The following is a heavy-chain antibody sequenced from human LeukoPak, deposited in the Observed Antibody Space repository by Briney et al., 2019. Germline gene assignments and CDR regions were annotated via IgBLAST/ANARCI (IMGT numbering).Heavy chain of an antibody. D-gene: IGHD6-13*01. V-gene: IGHV3-30*04. J-gene: IGHJ4*02. CDR3: ARSGHSSSWYTLDFFDY. CDR1: GFTFSSYA. Sequence: GRSLRLSCAASGFTFSSYAMHWVRQAPGKGLEWVAVISYDGSNKYYADSVKGRFTISRDNSKNTLYLQMNSLRAEDTAVYYCARSGHSSSWYTLDFFDYWGQGTLVTVSS. CDR2: ISYDGSNK.